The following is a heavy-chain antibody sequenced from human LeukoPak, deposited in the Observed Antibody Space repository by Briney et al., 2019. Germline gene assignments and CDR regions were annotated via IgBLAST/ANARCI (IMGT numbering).Heavy chain of an antibody. CDR2: ISGSGGT. CDR3: AKGRPGGGKTGFDY. Sequence: GGSLRLSCAASGFTFSSYAMSWVRQAPGKGLEWVSGISGSGGTYYADSVKGRFTISRDNSKNTVYLQMNSLRAEDTAVYYCAKGRPGGGKTGFDYWGQRTLVTVSS. J-gene: IGHJ4*02. D-gene: IGHD2-15*01. V-gene: IGHV3-23*01. CDR1: GFTFSSYA.